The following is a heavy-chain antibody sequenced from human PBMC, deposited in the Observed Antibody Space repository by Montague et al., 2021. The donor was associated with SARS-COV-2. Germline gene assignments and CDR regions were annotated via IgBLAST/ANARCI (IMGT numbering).Heavy chain of an antibody. J-gene: IGHJ6*02. CDR3: ARRCGYSAASYYYAMDV. CDR1: GGSINNYY. Sequence: SETLSLTCTVSGGSINNYYWSWIRQPPGKGLQWIGYVYNNGSTNYNTSLKSRVTLSIDTSKNQFSLKLTSVTAADTAVYYCARRCGYSAASYYYAMDVWGQGTLVTVSS. V-gene: IGHV4-59*01. CDR2: VYNNGST. D-gene: IGHD2-15*01.